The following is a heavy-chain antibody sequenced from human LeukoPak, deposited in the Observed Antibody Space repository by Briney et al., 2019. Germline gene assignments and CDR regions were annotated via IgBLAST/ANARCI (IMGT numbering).Heavy chain of an antibody. D-gene: IGHD4-17*01. CDR2: ITTYNDNT. CDR3: ARGYDYGDYVGDFDY. J-gene: IGHJ4*02. Sequence: ASVKVSCKASGYTFTSYPISWVRRAPGQGLEWMGWITTYNDNTNYAQKLQGRVTMTTDTSTSTAYMDLRGLRSDDTAVYYCARGYDYGDYVGDFDYWGQGTLVTVSS. V-gene: IGHV1-18*01. CDR1: GYTFTSYP.